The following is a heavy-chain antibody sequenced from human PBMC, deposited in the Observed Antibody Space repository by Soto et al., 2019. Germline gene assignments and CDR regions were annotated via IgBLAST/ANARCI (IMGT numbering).Heavy chain of an antibody. J-gene: IGHJ4*02. D-gene: IGHD5-18*01. Sequence: QVQLVQSGAEVKKPGSSVKVSCKASGGTFSSYAISWVRQAPGQGLEWMGGFIPIFGTANYAQKCQGRVTITADEATSTAYKELSSRRSEDTAVYYCAGGKDHSWIQPRVTSPPTYWGQGTLVTVSS. CDR2: FIPIFGTA. V-gene: IGHV1-69*01. CDR3: AGGKDHSWIQPRVTSPPTY. CDR1: GGTFSSYA.